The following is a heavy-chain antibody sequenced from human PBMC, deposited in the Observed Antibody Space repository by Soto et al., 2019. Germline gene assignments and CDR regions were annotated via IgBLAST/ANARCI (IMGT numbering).Heavy chain of an antibody. D-gene: IGHD2-2*03. V-gene: IGHV3-23*01. J-gene: IGHJ4*02. CDR3: TTGSCSGNRCDDNTHEH. CDR1: GFPFSLYL. Sequence: GGSLRLSCAASGFPFSLYLMSWVRQAPGKELEWVALINHNSGYAYYTDSVKGRFTISRDNSKNTLYLQMNTLKTDDTAVYFCTTGSCSGNRCDDNTHEHWGQGTLVTLSS. CDR2: INHNSGYA.